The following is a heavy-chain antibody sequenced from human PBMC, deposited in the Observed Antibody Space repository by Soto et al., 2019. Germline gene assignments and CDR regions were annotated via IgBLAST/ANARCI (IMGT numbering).Heavy chain of an antibody. V-gene: IGHV4-31*03. CDR3: ARGVVAATLAWFDP. CDR2: IYYSGST. D-gene: IGHD2-15*01. J-gene: IGHJ5*02. Sequence: QVQLQESGPGLVKPSQTLSLTCTVSGGSISSGGYYWSWIRQHPVKGLEWIGYIYYSGSTYYNPSLKSRVTISVDTSKNQFSLKLSSVTAADTAVYYCARGVVAATLAWFDPWGQGNLVNVSS. CDR1: GGSISSGGYY.